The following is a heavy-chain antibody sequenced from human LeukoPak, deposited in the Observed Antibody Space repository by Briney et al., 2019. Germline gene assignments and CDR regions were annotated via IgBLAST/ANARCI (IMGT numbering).Heavy chain of an antibody. D-gene: IGHD3-10*01. CDR1: GYTFTSYA. CDR2: INAGNGNT. J-gene: IGHJ4*02. V-gene: IGHV1-3*01. CDR3: ARGKSMVRGVMGFDY. Sequence: GASVKVSCKASGYTFTSYAMHWVRQAPGQRLEWMGWINAGNGNTKYSQKFQGRVTITRDTSASTAYMELSSLRSEDTAVYYCARGKSMVRGVMGFDYWGQGTLVTVSS.